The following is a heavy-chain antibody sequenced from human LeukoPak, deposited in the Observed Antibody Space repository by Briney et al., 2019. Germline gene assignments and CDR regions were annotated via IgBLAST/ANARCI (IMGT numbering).Heavy chain of an antibody. V-gene: IGHV1-18*01. CDR2: ISAYNGDT. D-gene: IGHD6-13*01. J-gene: IGHJ5*02. CDR1: GYTFTSSG. Sequence: ASVKVSCKASGYTFTSSGISWVRQAPGQGLEWMGWISAYNGDTNSAQKLQGRVSMTTDTSTNTAYTELRSLRSDDTAVYYCVRDPTAAASTDDWFDPWGQGTLVTVSS. CDR3: VRDPTAAASTDDWFDP.